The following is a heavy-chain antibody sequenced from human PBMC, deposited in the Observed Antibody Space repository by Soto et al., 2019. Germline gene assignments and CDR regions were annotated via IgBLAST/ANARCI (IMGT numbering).Heavy chain of an antibody. V-gene: IGHV1-46*01. CDR3: AREENCSDGICYSEYFQR. J-gene: IGHJ1*01. Sequence: ASVKVSCKASGYIFTAYSMHWVQQAPGQGLEWMGVVNPSGGSTNYAQKFQGRITMTRDTSTSTVYMDLSSLTSEDTAVYYCAREENCSDGICYSEYFQRWGQGTMVTVYS. D-gene: IGHD2-15*01. CDR1: GYIFTAYS. CDR2: VNPSGGST.